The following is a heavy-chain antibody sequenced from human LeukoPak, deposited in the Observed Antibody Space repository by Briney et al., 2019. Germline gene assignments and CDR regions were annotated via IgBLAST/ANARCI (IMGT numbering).Heavy chain of an antibody. J-gene: IGHJ3*02. CDR2: IKQDGSEK. CDR3: ARGREHYYDSSGYYYWDAFDI. D-gene: IGHD3-22*01. V-gene: IGHV3-7*01. CDR1: GFTFSSYW. Sequence: GGSLRLSCAASGFTFSSYWMSWVRQAPGKGLEWVANIKQDGSEKCYVDSVKGRFTISRDNAKNSLYLQMNSLRAEDTAVYYCARGREHYYDSSGYYYWDAFDIWGQGTMVTVSS.